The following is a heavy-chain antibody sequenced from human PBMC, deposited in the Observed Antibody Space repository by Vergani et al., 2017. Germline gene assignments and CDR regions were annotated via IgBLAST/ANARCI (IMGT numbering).Heavy chain of an antibody. J-gene: IGHJ6*03. Sequence: QVQLVQSGAEVKKPGSSVKVSCKASGGTFSSYAISWVRQAPGQGLEWMGGIIPIFGTANYEQKFQGRVTITADESTSTAYMELSSLSSENTAVYYCAIRGRYCSGTSCQTESGDYMGVWGKGTTVTVSS. V-gene: IGHV1-69*01. CDR3: AIRGRYCSGTSCQTESGDYMGV. D-gene: IGHD2-2*01. CDR1: GGTFSSYA. CDR2: IIPIFGTA.